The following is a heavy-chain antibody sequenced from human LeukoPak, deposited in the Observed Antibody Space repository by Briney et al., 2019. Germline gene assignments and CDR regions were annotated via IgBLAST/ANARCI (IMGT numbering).Heavy chain of an antibody. V-gene: IGHV3-23*01. CDR1: GFTLNKYA. Sequence: EGSLRLSCAASGFTLNKYAMNWVRQAPGKGLEWVSVLIGSSGSTDYADSVKGRFTISRDTSKNTLYLEMNSLRAEDTAIYYCVKGAYDYIEIAYFDYWGQGTRVTVSS. D-gene: IGHD5-12*01. J-gene: IGHJ4*02. CDR3: VKGAYDYIEIAYFDY. CDR2: LIGSSGST.